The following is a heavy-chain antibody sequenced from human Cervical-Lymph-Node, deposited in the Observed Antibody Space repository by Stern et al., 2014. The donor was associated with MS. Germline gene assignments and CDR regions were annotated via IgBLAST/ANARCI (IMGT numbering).Heavy chain of an antibody. D-gene: IGHD3-10*02. V-gene: IGHV3-33*01. Sequence: QVQLVESGAGVVQPGRSLRLSCAASGFTFSSYGLHWVRQAPRKGLEWVAVIGSDGSNKYYADSVKGRITISRDTSKNTLYLQMNSLRAEDMAVYYCAMFGGGNYFDYWGQGTLVTVSS. J-gene: IGHJ4*02. CDR1: GFTFSSYG. CDR3: AMFGGGNYFDY. CDR2: IGSDGSNK.